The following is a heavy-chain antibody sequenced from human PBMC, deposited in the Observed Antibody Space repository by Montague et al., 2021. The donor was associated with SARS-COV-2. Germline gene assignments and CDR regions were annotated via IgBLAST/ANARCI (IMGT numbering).Heavy chain of an antibody. V-gene: IGHV4-39*01. J-gene: IGHJ5*02. CDR1: GGSISSSSYY. Sequence: SETLSLTCTVSGGSISSSSYYWGWIRQPPGKGLEWIVSIYYSGSTHYNPSLKSRVTTTVDPSKNQFSLKLSSVTDADTAAYYCARRGVFWAEADGTVDPWGQGTLVTVSS. CDR2: IYYSGST. D-gene: IGHD2-8*02. CDR3: ARRGVFWAEADGTVDP.